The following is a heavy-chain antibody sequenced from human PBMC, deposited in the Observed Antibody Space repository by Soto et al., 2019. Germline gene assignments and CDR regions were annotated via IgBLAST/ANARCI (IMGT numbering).Heavy chain of an antibody. CDR2: INPNSGGT. V-gene: IGHV1-2*04. D-gene: IGHD2-2*03. CDR1: GYTFTGYY. J-gene: IGHJ6*02. Sequence: SVKVSCKASGYTFTGYYMHWVRQAPGQGLEWMGWINPNSGGTNYAQKFQGWVTMTRHTSISTAYMELSRLRSDDTAVYYCARDGYCSSTSCYEGYGMDVWGQ. CDR3: ARDGYCSSTSCYEGYGMDV.